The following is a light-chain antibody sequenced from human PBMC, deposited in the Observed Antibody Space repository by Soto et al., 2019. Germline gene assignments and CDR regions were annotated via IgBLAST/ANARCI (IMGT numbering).Light chain of an antibody. CDR1: HSISSW. CDR2: GAS. J-gene: IGKJ1*01. V-gene: IGKV1-5*01. CDR3: QQYSTYWT. Sequence: IQMTQSPPTLSASVGDRVTITCRASHSISSWLAWYQQKPGKAPKLLIYGASSLKSGVPSRFSGRGSGTEFTLTISRLQPDDFATYWCQQYSTYWTFGKGTKV.